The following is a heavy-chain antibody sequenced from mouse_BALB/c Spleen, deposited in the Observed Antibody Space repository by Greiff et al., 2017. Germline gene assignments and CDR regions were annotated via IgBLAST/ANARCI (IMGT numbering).Heavy chain of an antibody. CDR2: ISSGGSYT. CDR1: GFTFSSYG. Sequence: EVKVVESGGDLVKPGGSLKLSCAASGFTFSSYGMSWVRQTPDKRLEWVATISSGGSYTYYPDSVKGRFTISRDNTKNTLYLQMSSLKSEDTAMYYCAGNYEAMDYWGQGTSVTVSS. CDR3: AGNYEAMDY. V-gene: IGHV5-6*01. J-gene: IGHJ4*01. D-gene: IGHD2-1*01.